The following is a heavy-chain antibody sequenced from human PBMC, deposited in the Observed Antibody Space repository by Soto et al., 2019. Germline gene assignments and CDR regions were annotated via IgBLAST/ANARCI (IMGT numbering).Heavy chain of an antibody. CDR1: GFTFSSYD. D-gene: IGHD3-3*01. V-gene: IGHV3-30*18. CDR2: IPYDGSNE. J-gene: IGHJ4*02. CDR3: AKGGNGSGNLLVY. Sequence: QVHLVESGGGVVQPGRSLRLSCAASGFTFSSYDMHWVRQAPGKGLEWVAVIPYDGSNEYYADSVKGRFTISRDLTKNTLYLQMNSLRTEDPAVYYCAKGGNGSGNLLVYWGQGTLVTVSS.